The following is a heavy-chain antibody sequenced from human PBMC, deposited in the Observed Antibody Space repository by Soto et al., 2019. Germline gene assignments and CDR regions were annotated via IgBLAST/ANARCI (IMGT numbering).Heavy chain of an antibody. J-gene: IGHJ5*02. CDR3: ARQLGYCSGGSCVDWFDP. D-gene: IGHD2-15*01. Sequence: GASVKVSCKASGGTFSSYAISWVRQAPGQGLEWMGGIIPIFGTANYAQKFQGRVTITADESTSTAYMELSSLRSEDTAVYYCARQLGYCSGGSCVDWFDPWGQGTLVTVSS. V-gene: IGHV1-69*13. CDR1: GGTFSSYA. CDR2: IIPIFGTA.